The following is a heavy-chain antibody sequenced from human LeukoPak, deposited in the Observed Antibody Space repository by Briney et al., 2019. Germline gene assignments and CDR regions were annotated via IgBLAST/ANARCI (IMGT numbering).Heavy chain of an antibody. Sequence: PSQTLSLTCTASGGSISSGDYSWSWIRQPPGKGLEWIGYIYYSGSTYYNPSLKSRVTISVDTSKNQFSLKLSSVTAADTAVYYCARGYGSGALGYYFDYWGQGTLVTVSS. J-gene: IGHJ4*02. CDR2: IYYSGST. D-gene: IGHD3-10*01. CDR1: GGSISSGDYS. CDR3: ARGYGSGALGYYFDY. V-gene: IGHV4-30-4*01.